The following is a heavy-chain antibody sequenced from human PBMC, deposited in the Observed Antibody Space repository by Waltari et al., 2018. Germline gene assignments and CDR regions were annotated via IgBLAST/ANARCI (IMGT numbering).Heavy chain of an antibody. CDR1: GCTFTDYY. V-gene: IGHV1-69-2*01. Sequence: EVQLVQSGAEVKKPGSTVKISCKVSGCTFTDYYIHWVQQAPGQGLEWMGLVGSESGESINAEKSQGRVTRTPDTSTDTAYMERSRLSSEGTAEYSCATGPQVPPAQYYFDYWGQGTLVTVSS. J-gene: IGHJ4*02. CDR2: VGSESGES. CDR3: ATGPQVPPAQYYFDY.